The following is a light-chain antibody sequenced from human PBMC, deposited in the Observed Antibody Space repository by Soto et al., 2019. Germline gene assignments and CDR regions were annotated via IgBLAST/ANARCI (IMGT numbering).Light chain of an antibody. V-gene: IGKV3-11*01. CDR3: QQRSNWPPRIT. Sequence: EIVLTQSPATLSSSPGERATLSCRASQSVSSYLAWYQQKPGQAPRLLIYDASNRATGIPARFSGSGSGTDFTLTIRSLEPEDFAVYYCQQRSNWPPRITFGQGTRLEIK. CDR2: DAS. J-gene: IGKJ5*01. CDR1: QSVSSY.